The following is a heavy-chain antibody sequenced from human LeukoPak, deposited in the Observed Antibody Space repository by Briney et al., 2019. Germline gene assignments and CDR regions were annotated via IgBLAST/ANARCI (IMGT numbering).Heavy chain of an antibody. CDR2: IYSGGST. D-gene: IGHD5-18*01. CDR3: ARDRRDTAMVRYFDY. CDR1: GFTVSSNY. J-gene: IGHJ4*02. V-gene: IGHV3-53*04. Sequence: GGSLRLSCAASGFTVSSNYMSWVRQAPGKGLEWVSVIYSGGSTYYADSVKGRFTISRHNSKNTLYLQMNSLRAEDTAVYYCARDRRDTAMVRYFDYWGQGTLVTVSS.